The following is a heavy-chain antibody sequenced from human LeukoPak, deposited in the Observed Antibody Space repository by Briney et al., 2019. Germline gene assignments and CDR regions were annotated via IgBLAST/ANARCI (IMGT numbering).Heavy chain of an antibody. CDR3: ARDLNRGYSYGPDYYFDY. D-gene: IGHD5-18*01. Sequence: PSETLSLTCAVSGGSISSGDYSWSWIRQPPGKGLEWIGNIYYSGSTYYNPSLKSRVTISVDTSKNQFSLKLSSVTAADTAVYYCARDLNRGYSYGPDYYFDYWGQGTLVTVSS. CDR1: GGSISSGDYS. J-gene: IGHJ4*02. V-gene: IGHV4-30-4*07. CDR2: IYYSGST.